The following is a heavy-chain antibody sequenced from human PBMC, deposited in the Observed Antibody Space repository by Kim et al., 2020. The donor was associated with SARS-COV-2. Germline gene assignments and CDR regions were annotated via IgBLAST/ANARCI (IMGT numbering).Heavy chain of an antibody. J-gene: IGHJ5*02. CDR1: GYTFTSYD. CDR3: ARARVVPAATGPRRFDP. D-gene: IGHD2-2*01. V-gene: IGHV1-8*01. Sequence: ASVKVSCKASGYTFTSYDINWVRQATGQGLEWMGWMNPNSGNTGYAQKFQGRVTMTRNTSISTAYMELSSLRSEDTAVYYCARARVVPAATGPRRFDPWGQGTLVTVSS. CDR2: MNPNSGNT.